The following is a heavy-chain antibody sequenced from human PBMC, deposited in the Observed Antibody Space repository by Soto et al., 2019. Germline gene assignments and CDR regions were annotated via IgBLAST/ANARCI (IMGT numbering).Heavy chain of an antibody. J-gene: IGHJ4*02. CDR2: INPSGGST. V-gene: IGHV1-46*01. CDR1: GYTFTSYY. Sequence: VASVKVSCKASGYTFTSYYMHWVREAPGQGLEWMGMINPSGGSTSYAQKFQGRVTMTRDTSTSTVYMELSSLRSEDTAVYYCASPGGDYGGAFEYWGEGTLVTVSS. CDR3: ASPGGDYGGAFEY. D-gene: IGHD4-17*01.